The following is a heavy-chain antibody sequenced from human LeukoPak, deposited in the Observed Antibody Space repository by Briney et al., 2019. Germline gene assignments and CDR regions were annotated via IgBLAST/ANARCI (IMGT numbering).Heavy chain of an antibody. J-gene: IGHJ4*02. CDR3: AGGRWDVVVPAAFDY. V-gene: IGHV3-53*01. D-gene: IGHD2-2*01. CDR2: IYSGGST. Sequence: GGSLRHSCAASGFTVSSNYMSWVRQAPGKGLEWVSVIYSGGSTYYADSVKGRFTISRDNSKNTLYLQMNSLRAEDTAVYYCAGGRWDVVVPAAFDYWGQGTLVTVSS. CDR1: GFTVSSNY.